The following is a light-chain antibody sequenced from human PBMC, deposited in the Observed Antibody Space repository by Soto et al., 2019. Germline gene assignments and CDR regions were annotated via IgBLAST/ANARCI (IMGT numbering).Light chain of an antibody. Sequence: DIQMTQSPSSLSASVGDRVTITCRASQGITYYLAWYQQKPGKVPKLLIYAASTLQSGVPSRFSGGGSGADFTRTISSLQPEDVATYYFQNYNSAPLTFGGGTQLEIK. J-gene: IGKJ4*01. CDR1: QGITYY. CDR2: AAS. CDR3: QNYNSAPLT. V-gene: IGKV1-27*01.